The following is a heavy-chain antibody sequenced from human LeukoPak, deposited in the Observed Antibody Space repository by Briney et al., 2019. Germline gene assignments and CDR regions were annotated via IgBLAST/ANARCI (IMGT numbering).Heavy chain of an antibody. CDR2: SSAVTGNI. J-gene: IGHJ6*03. CDR1: GFAFISTS. Sequence: GGSLRLSCAASGFAFISTSIHWVRQAPGKGLGWLSYSSAVTGNIYYADSVKGRFTISRDNAKSSLNLQMSSLRAEDTAVYFCATTGNFYDMDVWGKGTAVTVSS. CDR3: ATTGNFYDMDV. D-gene: IGHD1-1*01. V-gene: IGHV3-48*04.